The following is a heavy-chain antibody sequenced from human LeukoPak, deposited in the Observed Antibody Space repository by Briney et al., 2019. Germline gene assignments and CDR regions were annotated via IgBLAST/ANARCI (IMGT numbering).Heavy chain of an antibody. CDR2: IHYSGNT. V-gene: IGHV4-59*12. CDR3: ARIFLGYSSGWYFDY. Sequence: SETLSLTCTVSGGSISSYYWSWIRQPPGKGLEWIGYIHYSGNTNYNPSLKSRVTMSVDTSKNQFSLNLSSVTALDTAVYYCARIFLGYSSGWYFDYWGQGTLVTVSS. J-gene: IGHJ4*02. CDR1: GGSISSYY. D-gene: IGHD6-19*01.